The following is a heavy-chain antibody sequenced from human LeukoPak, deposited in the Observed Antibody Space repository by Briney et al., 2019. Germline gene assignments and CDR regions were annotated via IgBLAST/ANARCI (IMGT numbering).Heavy chain of an antibody. Sequence: PGTSLRLSCAASGFTFSSYWMSWVRQAPGKGLEWVANIKQDGSEKSYVDSVKGRFTISRDNAKNSLYLQMNSLRAEDTAIYYCTRVGYIDEGIDYWGQGTLVTVSS. CDR3: TRVGYIDEGIDY. CDR2: IKQDGSEK. D-gene: IGHD5-24*01. J-gene: IGHJ4*02. V-gene: IGHV3-7*04. CDR1: GFTFSSYW.